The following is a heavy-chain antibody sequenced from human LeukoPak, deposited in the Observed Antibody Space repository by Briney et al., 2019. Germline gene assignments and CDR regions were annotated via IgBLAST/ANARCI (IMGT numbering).Heavy chain of an antibody. CDR3: AKWGDFDVLTGYYVPDF. D-gene: IGHD3-9*01. CDR2: ITGSGGNT. Sequence: GSLRLSCAASGFTFSNYAMSWVRQAPGKGLEWVSAITGSGGNTYYADSVKGRFTISRDNSKNTLYLQMNSLRDEDTAVYYCAKWGDFDVLTGYYVPDFWGQGTLVTVSS. J-gene: IGHJ4*02. CDR1: GFTFSNYA. V-gene: IGHV3-23*01.